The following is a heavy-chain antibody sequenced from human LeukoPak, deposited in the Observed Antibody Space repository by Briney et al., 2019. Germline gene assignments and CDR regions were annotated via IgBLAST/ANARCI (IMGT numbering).Heavy chain of an antibody. V-gene: IGHV1-8*01. CDR3: ARRHGRCSDGSCYYPDY. D-gene: IGHD2-15*01. CDR2: MNPNSGNT. CDR1: GYTFTSYD. J-gene: IGHJ4*02. Sequence: ASVKVSCKASGYTFTSYDINLVRQATGQGLEWMGWMNPNSGNTGYAQKFQGRVTMTRNSSITTAYMELSSLRSEDTAVYYCARRHGRCSDGSCYYPDYWGQGTLVTVSS.